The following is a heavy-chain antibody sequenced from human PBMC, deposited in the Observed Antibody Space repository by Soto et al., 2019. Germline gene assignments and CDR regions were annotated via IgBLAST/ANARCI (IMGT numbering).Heavy chain of an antibody. V-gene: IGHV1-2*02. J-gene: IGHJ2*01. CDR3: ARPSRGVYGDYASWYFDL. D-gene: IGHD4-17*01. Sequence: ASVKVSCKASGYTFTGYYMNWVRQAPGQGLEWMGWINPNSGGTNYAQKFQGRVAMTRDTSISTAYMELSRLRSDDTAVYYCARPSRGVYGDYASWYFDLWGRGTLVTVSS. CDR1: GYTFTGYY. CDR2: INPNSGGT.